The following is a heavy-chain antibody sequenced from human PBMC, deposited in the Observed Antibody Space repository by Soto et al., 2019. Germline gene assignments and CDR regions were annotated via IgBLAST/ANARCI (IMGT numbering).Heavy chain of an antibody. V-gene: IGHV4-31*03. D-gene: IGHD5-12*01. Sequence: QVQLQESGPGLVKPSHTLSLTCTISVVSISSFCYYSSFILQHPGKGLEWIRYIYYSGSTYYNPSLKSRVTISVATSQNPFSLTLSSVTAADTAVYYCARADSGYEFPNHYDYYLDVWGKGTTVTVSS. J-gene: IGHJ6*03. CDR1: VVSISSFCYY. CDR3: ARADSGYEFPNHYDYYLDV. CDR2: IYYSGST.